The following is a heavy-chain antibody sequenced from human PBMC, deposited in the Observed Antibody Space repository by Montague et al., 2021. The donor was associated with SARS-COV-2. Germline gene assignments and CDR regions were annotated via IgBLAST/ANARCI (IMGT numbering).Heavy chain of an antibody. CDR2: IPYDGSNK. CDR3: ARIQYGGYGGAFDY. V-gene: IGHV3-30-3*01. CDR1: GFTFSSYA. J-gene: IGHJ4*02. Sequence: SLRLSCAASGFTFSSYAMHWVRQAPGKGLEWVAVIPYDGSNKYYADSVKGRFTISRDNSKNTLYLQMNSLRAEDTAVYYCARIQYGGYGGAFDYWGQGTLVPVSS. D-gene: IGHD5-12*01.